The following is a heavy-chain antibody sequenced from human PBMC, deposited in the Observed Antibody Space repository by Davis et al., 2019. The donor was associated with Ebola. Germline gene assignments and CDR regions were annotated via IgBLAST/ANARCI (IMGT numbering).Heavy chain of an antibody. V-gene: IGHV3-7*01. D-gene: IGHD1-26*01. CDR1: GFTFSSYW. CDR2: IKQDGSEK. J-gene: IGHJ5*02. CDR3: ARGLGYSGTYWVDP. Sequence: GESLKISCAASGFTFSSYWMSWVRQAPGKGLEWVANIKQDGSEKYYVDSVKGRFTISRDNAKNSLYLQMNSLRAEDTAVYYCARGLGYSGTYWVDPWGQGTLVTVSP.